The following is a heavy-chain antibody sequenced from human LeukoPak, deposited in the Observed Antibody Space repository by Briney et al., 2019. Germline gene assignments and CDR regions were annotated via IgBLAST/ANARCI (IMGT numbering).Heavy chain of an antibody. CDR3: ARGDLTTVTLLDY. D-gene: IGHD4-17*01. CDR2: ISYDGSNK. Sequence: GGSLRLSCAASGFTFSSYVMHWVRQAPGKGLEWVAVISYDGSNKYYADSVKGRFTISRDNSKNTLYLQMNSLRAEDTAVYYCARGDLTTVTLLDYWGQGTLVTVSS. J-gene: IGHJ4*02. CDR1: GFTFSSYV. V-gene: IGHV3-30*04.